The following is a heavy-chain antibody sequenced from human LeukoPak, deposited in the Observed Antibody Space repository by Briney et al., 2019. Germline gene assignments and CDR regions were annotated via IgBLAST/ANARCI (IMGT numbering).Heavy chain of an antibody. CDR1: GGTFSSYA. J-gene: IGHJ4*02. CDR3: ARWRSRDDFWSGYLDY. CDR2: IIPIFGTA. D-gene: IGHD3-3*01. V-gene: IGHV1-69*05. Sequence: GASVKVSCKASGGTFSSYAISWVRQAPGQWLEWMGGIIPIFGTANYAQKFQGRVTITTDESTSTAYMELSSLRSEDTAVYYCARWRSRDDFWSGYLDYWGQGTLVTVSS.